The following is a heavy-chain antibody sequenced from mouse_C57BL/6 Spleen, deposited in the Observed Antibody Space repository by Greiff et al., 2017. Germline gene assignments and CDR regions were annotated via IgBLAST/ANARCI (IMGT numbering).Heavy chain of an antibody. J-gene: IGHJ3*01. CDR1: GYAFSSYW. D-gene: IGHD2-3*01. V-gene: IGHV1-80*01. Sequence: VQLQESGAELVKPGASVKISCKASGYAFSSYWMNWVKQRPGKGLEWIGQIYPGDGDTNYNGKFKGKATLTADKSSSTAYMQLSSLTSEDSAVYFCARGYDGYGFAYWGQGTLVTVSA. CDR2: IYPGDGDT. CDR3: ARGYDGYGFAY.